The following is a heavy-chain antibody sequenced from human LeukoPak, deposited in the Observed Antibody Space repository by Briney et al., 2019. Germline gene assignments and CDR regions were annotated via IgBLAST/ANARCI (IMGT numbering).Heavy chain of an antibody. CDR2: IRSKAYGGTT. D-gene: IGHD6-13*01. CDR3: TRGDEQHLAFDY. J-gene: IGHJ4*02. CDR1: GFTFGDYA. Sequence: PGRSLRLSCTASGFTFGDYAMSWVRQAPGKGLEWVGFIRSKAYGGTTEYAASVKGRFTISRDDSKSIAYLQMNSLKTEDTAVYYCTRGDEQHLAFDYWGQGTLVTVSS. V-gene: IGHV3-49*04.